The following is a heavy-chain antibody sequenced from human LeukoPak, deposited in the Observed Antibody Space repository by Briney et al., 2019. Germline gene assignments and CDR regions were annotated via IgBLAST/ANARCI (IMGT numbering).Heavy chain of an antibody. J-gene: IGHJ2*01. V-gene: IGHV3-23*01. CDR3: AKFHSPGRVTHFYWYFDL. Sequence: GGSLRLSCAASGFTFSSYAMSWVRQAPGKGLEWVSTISGSGGSTDYADSVKGRFTLSRDNSKNTLFLQVNSLRADDTAVYYCAKFHSPGRVTHFYWYFDLWRRGTLVTVSS. CDR2: ISGSGGST. D-gene: IGHD2-21*02. CDR1: GFTFSSYA.